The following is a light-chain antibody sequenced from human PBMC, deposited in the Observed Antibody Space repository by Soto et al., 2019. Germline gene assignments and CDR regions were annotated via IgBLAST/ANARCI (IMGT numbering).Light chain of an antibody. CDR3: QQFKSGTWT. CDR1: QNIERW. CDR2: DVS. V-gene: IGKV1-5*01. J-gene: IGKJ1*01. Sequence: DIQMTQSPSTLSASVGDRVTITCRASQNIERWLAWYQQKPGKAPKPLLYDVSSLESGVPSRFSGSGSGTEFILTINGLQPDDFATYFCQQFKSGTWTFGQGTKVEVK.